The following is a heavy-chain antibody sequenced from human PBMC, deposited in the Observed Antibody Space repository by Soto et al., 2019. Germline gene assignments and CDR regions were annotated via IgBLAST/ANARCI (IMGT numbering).Heavy chain of an antibody. D-gene: IGHD2-2*01. CDR3: AREGLTSHRIPY. CDR1: GGSVSSGSYY. CDR2: IYYSGST. Sequence: PSETLSLTCTVSGGSVSSGSYYWSWIRQPPGKGLEWIGYIYYSGSTNYNPSLKSRVTISVDTSKNQFSLKLSSVTAADTAVYYCAREGLTSHRIPYWGQGTLVTVSS. V-gene: IGHV4-61*01. J-gene: IGHJ4*02.